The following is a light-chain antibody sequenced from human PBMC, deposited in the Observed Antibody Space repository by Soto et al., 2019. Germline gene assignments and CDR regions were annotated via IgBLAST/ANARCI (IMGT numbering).Light chain of an antibody. Sequence: QSVLTQPASVSGSPGQSITISCTGTSSDVGGYNYVSWYQHHPGKAPKLIIYDVSNRPPGVSIRFSGSKSDNTASLTISWLQPEDEADYHCSSYTTSNTRQIVFGTGTKVTVL. J-gene: IGLJ1*01. V-gene: IGLV2-14*03. CDR1: SSDVGGYNY. CDR3: SSYTTSNTRQIV. CDR2: DVS.